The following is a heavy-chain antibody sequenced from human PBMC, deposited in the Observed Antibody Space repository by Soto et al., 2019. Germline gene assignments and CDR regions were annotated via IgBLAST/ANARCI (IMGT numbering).Heavy chain of an antibody. V-gene: IGHV1-2*04. D-gene: IGHD5-12*01. J-gene: IGHJ4*02. CDR3: ASAPWYGYAFDY. CDR1: GYSFTNYY. Sequence: ASVKVSCKASGYSFTNYYMHWVRQAPEQGLEWMGWINPNSGGTNYAQKFQGWVTMTRDTSISTAYMELSRLRSDDTAVYYCASAPWYGYAFDYWGQGTLVTSPQ. CDR2: INPNSGGT.